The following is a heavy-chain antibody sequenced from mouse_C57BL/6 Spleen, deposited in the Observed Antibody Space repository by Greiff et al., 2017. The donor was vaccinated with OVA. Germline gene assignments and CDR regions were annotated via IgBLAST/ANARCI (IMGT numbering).Heavy chain of an antibody. J-gene: IGHJ4*01. CDR1: GFTFSDYG. Sequence: DVMLVESGGGLVKPGGSLKLSCAASGFTFSDYGMHWVRQAPEKGLEWVAYISSGSSTIYYADTVKGRFTISRDNAKNTLFLQMTSLRSEDTAMYYCARITTVVAPIGDYWGQGTSVTVSS. CDR2: ISSGSSTI. CDR3: ARITTVVAPIGDY. V-gene: IGHV5-17*01. D-gene: IGHD1-1*01.